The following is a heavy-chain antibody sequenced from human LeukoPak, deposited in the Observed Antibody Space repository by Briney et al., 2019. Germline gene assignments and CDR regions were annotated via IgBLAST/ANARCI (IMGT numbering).Heavy chain of an antibody. Sequence: GGSLRLSCGASGFTFSNYGMHWVRQAPGKGLEWVAFIRYDGRNKYYADSVKGRFTISRDNSKNTLYLQMNSLRPDDTAVYYCAKDYSKTSYYGSGTYYRPNWFDPWGQGTLVTVSS. CDR2: IRYDGRNK. D-gene: IGHD3-10*01. J-gene: IGHJ5*02. V-gene: IGHV3-30*02. CDR1: GFTFSNYG. CDR3: AKDYSKTSYYGSGTYYRPNWFDP.